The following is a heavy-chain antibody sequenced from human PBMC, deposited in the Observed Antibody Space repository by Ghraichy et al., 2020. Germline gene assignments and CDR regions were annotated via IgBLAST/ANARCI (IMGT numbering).Heavy chain of an antibody. CDR2: TYYRSKWYN. CDR1: GDSVSSNSAA. Sequence: SETLSLTCAISGDSVSSNSAAWNWIRQSPSRGLEWLGRTYYRSKWYNDYAVSVKSRITINPDTSKNQFSLQLNSVTPEDTAVYYCVGWLLKDYYYYYMDVWSKGTTVTVSS. D-gene: IGHD5-12*01. J-gene: IGHJ6*03. V-gene: IGHV6-1*01. CDR3: VGWLLKDYYYYYMDV.